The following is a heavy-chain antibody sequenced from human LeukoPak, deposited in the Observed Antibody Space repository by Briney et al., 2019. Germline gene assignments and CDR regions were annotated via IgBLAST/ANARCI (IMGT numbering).Heavy chain of an antibody. Sequence: SETLSLTCTVSGGSISSGSYYWSWIRQPAGKGLEWIARIYTSGSTNYNPSLKSRVTISVDTSKNQFSLKLRSVTAADTAVYYCAKGAGPPWFDPWGQGTLVTVSS. CDR1: GGSISSGSYY. CDR2: IYTSGST. V-gene: IGHV4-61*02. D-gene: IGHD6-19*01. J-gene: IGHJ5*02. CDR3: AKGAGPPWFDP.